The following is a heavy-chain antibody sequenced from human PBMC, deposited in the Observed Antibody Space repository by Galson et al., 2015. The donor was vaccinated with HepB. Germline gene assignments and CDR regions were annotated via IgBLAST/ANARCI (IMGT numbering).Heavy chain of an antibody. CDR2: TYYRSKWYN. CDR3: ARENKVRDYGDYGYFDY. V-gene: IGHV6-1*01. J-gene: IGHJ4*02. D-gene: IGHD4-17*01. Sequence: CAISGDSVSSNSAAWNWIRQSPSRGLEWLGRTYYRSKWYNDYAVSVKSRITINPDTSKNQFSLQLNSVTPEDTAVYYCARENKVRDYGDYGYFDYWGQGTLVTVSS. CDR1: GDSVSSNSAA.